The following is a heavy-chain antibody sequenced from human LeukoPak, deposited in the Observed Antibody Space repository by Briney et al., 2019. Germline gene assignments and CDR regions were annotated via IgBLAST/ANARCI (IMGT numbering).Heavy chain of an antibody. CDR3: ARSLAVAAWFDP. Sequence: GGSLRLSCAASGFTFSRNGMTGVRRAPGKGLECVSAISGSGCSTYYADSVKGRFTIPRDNSKNTLYLQMNRLRAEDTAVYYCARSLAVAAWFDPWGQGTLVTVSS. D-gene: IGHD6-19*01. J-gene: IGHJ5*02. CDR2: ISGSGCST. CDR1: GFTFSRNG. V-gene: IGHV3-23*01.